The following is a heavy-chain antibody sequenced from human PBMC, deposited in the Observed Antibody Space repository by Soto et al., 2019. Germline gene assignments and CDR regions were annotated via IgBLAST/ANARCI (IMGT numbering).Heavy chain of an antibody. Sequence: GASVKVSCKASGYTFTSYDINWVRQATGQGLEWMGWMNPNSGNTGYAQKFQGRVTMTRNTSISTAYMELSSLRSEDTAVYYCARISLVGCSSTSCGFDPWGQGTLVTVSS. CDR1: GYTFTSYD. D-gene: IGHD2-2*01. CDR3: ARISLVGCSSTSCGFDP. J-gene: IGHJ5*02. V-gene: IGHV1-8*01. CDR2: MNPNSGNT.